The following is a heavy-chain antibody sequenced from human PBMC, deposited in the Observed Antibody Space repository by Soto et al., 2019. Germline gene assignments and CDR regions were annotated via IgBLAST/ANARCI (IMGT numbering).Heavy chain of an antibody. CDR1: GGTFSSYA. CDR2: IIPIFGTA. D-gene: IGHD3-10*01. CDR3: ARAMMVRGVWGYFAY. Sequence: QVQLVQSGAEVKKPGASVKVSCKASGGTFSSYAISWLRQAPGQGLEWMGGIIPIFGTANYAQKFQGRATITADEAPSTGYMEVSSLRSEDTAVHYCARAMMVRGVWGYFAYWCQGTLVTVST. V-gene: IGHV1-69*01. J-gene: IGHJ4*02.